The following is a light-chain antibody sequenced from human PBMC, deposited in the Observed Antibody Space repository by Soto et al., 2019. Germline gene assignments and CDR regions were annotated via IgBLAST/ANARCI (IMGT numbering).Light chain of an antibody. J-gene: IGLJ2*01. CDR3: QTWDPAIQV. Sequence: QLVLTQSPSASASLGASVKLTCTLNSGHNNYAIAWHQQQPEKGPRFLMKVDSDGSHTKGDGIPDRFSGSSSGAERYLTISSLQSEDEADYYCQTWDPAIQVFGGGTQLTVL. CDR1: SGHNNYA. V-gene: IGLV4-69*01. CDR2: VDSDGSH.